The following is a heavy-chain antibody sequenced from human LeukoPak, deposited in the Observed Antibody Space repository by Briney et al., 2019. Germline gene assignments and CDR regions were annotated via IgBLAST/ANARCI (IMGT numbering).Heavy chain of an antibody. Sequence: SETLSLTCTVSGGSISSYYWSWIRQPPGKGLEWIGYIYYSGSTDYNPSLKSRVTISVDTSKNQFSLKLSSVTAADTAVYYCASQDGSGIHDYWGQGTLVTVSS. CDR2: IYYSGST. CDR1: GGSISSYY. CDR3: ASQDGSGIHDY. V-gene: IGHV4-59*01. J-gene: IGHJ4*02. D-gene: IGHD3-10*01.